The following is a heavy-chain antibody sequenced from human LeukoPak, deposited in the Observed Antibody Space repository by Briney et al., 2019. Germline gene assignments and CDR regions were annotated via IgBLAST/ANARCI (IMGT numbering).Heavy chain of an antibody. CDR3: AREMAQGGWLPKPLDY. CDR1: GGSISSGGYY. Sequence: PSETLSLTCTVSGGSISSGGYYWSWIRQPPGKGLEWIGYIYHSGSTYYNPSLKSRVTISVDRSKNQFSLKLSSVTAADTAVYYCAREMAQGGWLPKPLDYWGQGTLVTVSS. D-gene: IGHD5-24*01. V-gene: IGHV4-30-2*01. J-gene: IGHJ4*02. CDR2: IYHSGST.